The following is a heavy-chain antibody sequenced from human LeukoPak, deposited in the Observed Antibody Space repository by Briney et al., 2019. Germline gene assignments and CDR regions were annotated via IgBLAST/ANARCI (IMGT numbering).Heavy chain of an antibody. CDR1: GFTFDDYA. CDR3: ANTPYSSGWYGWFRCYYMDV. Sequence: GGSLRLSCAASGFTFDDYAMHWVRQAPGKGLEWVSLISGDGGSTYYADSVKGRFTISRDNSKNSLYLQLNSLRTEDTALYYCANTPYSSGWYGWFRCYYMDVWGKGTTVTVSS. V-gene: IGHV3-43*02. CDR2: ISGDGGST. D-gene: IGHD6-19*01. J-gene: IGHJ6*03.